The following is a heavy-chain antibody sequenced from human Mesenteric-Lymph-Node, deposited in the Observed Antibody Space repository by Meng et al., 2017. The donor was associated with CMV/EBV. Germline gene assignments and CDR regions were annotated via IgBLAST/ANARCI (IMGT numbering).Heavy chain of an antibody. V-gene: IGHV3-53*01. CDR2: IYSGGDT. CDR3: ARLYDSGSGAFDI. Sequence: GESLKISCVASGFTVSSDYMSWVRQAPGKGLEWISVIYSGGDTYYADSVKGRFTISRDNSKNTLYLQMNTLRAEDTAMYYCARLYDSGSGAFDIWGQGTMVTVSS. D-gene: IGHD3-10*01. J-gene: IGHJ3*02. CDR1: GFTVSSDY.